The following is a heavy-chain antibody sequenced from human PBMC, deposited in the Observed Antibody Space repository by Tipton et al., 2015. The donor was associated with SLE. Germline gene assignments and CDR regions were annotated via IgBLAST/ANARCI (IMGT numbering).Heavy chain of an antibody. D-gene: IGHD4-11*01. CDR2: IYTRGRT. V-gene: IGHV4-4*07. CDR3: ARDLPGETTGQFDY. Sequence: TLSLTCTVSGGSISSDQWSWIRQPAGKGLEWIGRIYTRGRTNYNPSLKSRVTMSLDTSKNQFSLRLNSVTAADTAVYYCARDLPGETTGQFDYWGQGTLVTVSS. CDR1: GGSISSDQ. J-gene: IGHJ4*02.